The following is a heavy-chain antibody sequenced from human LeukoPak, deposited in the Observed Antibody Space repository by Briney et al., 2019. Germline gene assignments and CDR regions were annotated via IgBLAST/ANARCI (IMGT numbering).Heavy chain of an antibody. CDR1: GFTFSTYW. V-gene: IGHV3-7*01. Sequence: PGGSLRLSCAASGFTFSTYWMNWVRQAPGRGLKWVANIKVDGSEEYYTDSVEGRFTISRDNAKNSLYLQMNSLRAEDTAVYYCARGYWYYFDYWGQGTLVTVSS. J-gene: IGHJ4*02. D-gene: IGHD2-8*02. CDR3: ARGYWYYFDY. CDR2: IKVDGSEE.